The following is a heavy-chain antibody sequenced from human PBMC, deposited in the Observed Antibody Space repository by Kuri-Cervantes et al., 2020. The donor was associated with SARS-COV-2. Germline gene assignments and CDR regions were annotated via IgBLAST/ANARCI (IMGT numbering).Heavy chain of an antibody. J-gene: IGHJ4*02. CDR2: VRGKANNYAT. CDR1: GFTFSSYT. Sequence: GGSLRLSCAASGFTFSSYTMHWVRQGSGKGLEWVGRVRGKANNYATAYAASVKGRFTISRDDSKNMAYLQMNSLKTEDTAVYYCTTLIDYWGQGAPATVSS. CDR3: TTLIDY. V-gene: IGHV3-73*01.